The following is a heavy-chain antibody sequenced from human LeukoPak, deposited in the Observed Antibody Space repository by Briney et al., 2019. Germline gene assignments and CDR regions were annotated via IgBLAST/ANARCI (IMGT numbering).Heavy chain of an antibody. CDR1: GGSFSGYY. J-gene: IGHJ4*02. V-gene: IGHV4-34*01. Sequence: SETLSLTCAVYGGSFSGYYWSWIRQPPGKGLEWIGKINHSGSTNYNPSLKSRVTISVDTSKNQFSLKLSSVTAADTAVYYCARIPYYYDSSGYDGWGQGTLVTVSS. D-gene: IGHD3-22*01. CDR2: INHSGST. CDR3: ARIPYYYDSSGYDG.